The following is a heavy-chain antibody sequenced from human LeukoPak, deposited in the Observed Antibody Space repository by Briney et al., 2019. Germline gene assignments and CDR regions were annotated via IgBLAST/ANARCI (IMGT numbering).Heavy chain of an antibody. CDR3: ADPGGPGFFDV. CDR2: TYWDDDK. V-gene: IGHV2-5*02. J-gene: IGHJ3*01. Sequence: SGPTLVKPTPTVTLTCTFSGFSLSSGGVGVGVGWIRQPPGKALKCLALTYWDDDKRYSPSLKSRLTITKDPSKNQVVLTMTNMDPADTATYYCADPGGPGFFDVWGQGTVVTVSS. CDR1: GFSLSSGGVG. D-gene: IGHD3-10*01.